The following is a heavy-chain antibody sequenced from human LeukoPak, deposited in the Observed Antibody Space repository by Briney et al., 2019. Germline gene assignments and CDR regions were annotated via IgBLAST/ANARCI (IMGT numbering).Heavy chain of an antibody. V-gene: IGHV3-74*01. CDR3: ARLAMVRGVIMVDV. J-gene: IGHJ6*04. D-gene: IGHD3-10*01. Sequence: GGSLRLSCAASGFTFSSYWMHWVRQAPGKGLVWVSRINSDGSSTRYADSVKGRFTISRDNAKNSLYLQMNSLRAEDTAVYYCARLAMVRGVIMVDVWGKGTTVTVSS. CDR2: INSDGSST. CDR1: GFTFSSYW.